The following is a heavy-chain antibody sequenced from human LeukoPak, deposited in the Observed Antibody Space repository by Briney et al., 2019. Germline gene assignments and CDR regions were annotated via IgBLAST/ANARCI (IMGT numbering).Heavy chain of an antibody. V-gene: IGHV1-18*01. CDR3: ARDLPAGSIP. Sequence: GASVKVSCKTSGYTFTNYGISWVRQAPGQGLEWMGWISPYSGNTKYAQNLQGRVTMTTDTSTTTAYMELRSLRSDDTAVYYCARDLPAGSIPWGQGTLVTVSS. CDR1: GYTFTNYG. D-gene: IGHD6-19*01. CDR2: ISPYSGNT. J-gene: IGHJ5*02.